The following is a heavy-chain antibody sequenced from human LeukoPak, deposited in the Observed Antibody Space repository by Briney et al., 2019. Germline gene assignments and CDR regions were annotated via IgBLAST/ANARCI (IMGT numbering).Heavy chain of an antibody. CDR2: INPSGGST. Sequence: ASVKVSCKASGYTFTYYYMRWVRQAPGQGLEWMGIINPSGGSTTYAQKFQGRVTMTRDTSTSTVYMELSRLRSEDTAVYYCASGLVGATTGSYWGQGTLVTVSS. V-gene: IGHV1-46*01. D-gene: IGHD1-26*01. CDR1: GYTFTYYY. CDR3: ASGLVGATTGSY. J-gene: IGHJ4*02.